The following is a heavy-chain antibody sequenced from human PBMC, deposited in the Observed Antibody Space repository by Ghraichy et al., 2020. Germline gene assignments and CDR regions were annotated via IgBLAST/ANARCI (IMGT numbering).Heavy chain of an antibody. D-gene: IGHD1-26*01. V-gene: IGHV1-2*02. CDR2: INHSGGT. CDR3: ARDRSGSYEY. CDR1: GYTFTDCN. Sequence: ASVRVSCKASGYTFTDCNMHWVRQAPGQGLEWMGLINHSGGTYYAQKFQGRVTMTRDTSISTAYMELSRLRSDDTAVYYCARDRSGSYEYWGQGTLVTVSS. J-gene: IGHJ4*02.